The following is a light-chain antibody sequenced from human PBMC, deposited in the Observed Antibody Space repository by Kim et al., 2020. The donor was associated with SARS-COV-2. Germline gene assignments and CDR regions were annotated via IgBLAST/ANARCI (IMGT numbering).Light chain of an antibody. CDR1: KLGDKY. CDR3: QAWDSSTV. J-gene: IGLJ2*01. Sequence: SYELTQPPSVSVSPGQTASITCSGDKLGDKYACWYQQKPGQSPVLVIYQDSKRPSGIPERFSGSKSGNTATLTISGTQARDEADYYCQAWDSSTVFG. V-gene: IGLV3-1*01. CDR2: QDS.